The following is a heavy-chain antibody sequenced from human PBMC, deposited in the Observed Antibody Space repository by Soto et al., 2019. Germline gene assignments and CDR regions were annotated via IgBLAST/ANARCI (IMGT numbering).Heavy chain of an antibody. Sequence: EVQLVESGGGLVQPGGSLRLSCAASGFTFSSYWMSWVRQAPGKGLEWEANIKQEGSGKYYVDSVKGRWTISRDNAKNSLYLQMNSLRAEDTAVYYCARVLTGAFDYWGQGTLVTVSS. CDR3: ARVLTGAFDY. V-gene: IGHV3-7*01. CDR2: IKQEGSGK. D-gene: IGHD3-9*01. J-gene: IGHJ4*02. CDR1: GFTFSSYW.